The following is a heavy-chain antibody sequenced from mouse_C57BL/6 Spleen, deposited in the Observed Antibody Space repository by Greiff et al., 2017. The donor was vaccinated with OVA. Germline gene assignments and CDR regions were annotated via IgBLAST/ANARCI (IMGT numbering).Heavy chain of an antibody. CDR3: ARVGSSYEAWFAY. CDR2: ISYDGSN. J-gene: IGHJ3*01. D-gene: IGHD1-1*01. V-gene: IGHV3-6*01. CDR1: GYSITSGYY. Sequence: ESGPGLVKPSQSLSLTCSVTGYSITSGYYWNWIRQFPGNKLEWMGYISYDGSNNYNPSLKNRISITRDTSKNQFFLKLNSVTTEDTATYYCARVGSSYEAWFAYWGQGTLVTVSA.